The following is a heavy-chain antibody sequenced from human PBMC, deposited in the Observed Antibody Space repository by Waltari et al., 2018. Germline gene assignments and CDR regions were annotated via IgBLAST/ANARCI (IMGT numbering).Heavy chain of an antibody. V-gene: IGHV1-3*01. CDR2: NNPGNGNT. CDR3: ATNVWLPNLNFDS. CDR1: GYTFTTFA. Sequence: QVQLVQSGAEVTEPGASAKFSCKPPGYTFTTFAMHWVRQAPGQGPEWMGWNNPGNGNTKYSQKFQARVTITRDTFASTVYMDLRSLRSEDTAVYFCATNVWLPNLNFDSWGQGTLVTVSS. J-gene: IGHJ4*02. D-gene: IGHD3-22*01.